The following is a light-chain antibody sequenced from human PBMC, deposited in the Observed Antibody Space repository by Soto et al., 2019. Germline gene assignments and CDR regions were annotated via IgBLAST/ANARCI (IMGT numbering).Light chain of an antibody. CDR1: QDIHTN. Sequence: TVMTQCPATLPVSSGERYTLSSRAGQDIHTNLAWYQVKPGQAPRLLFYGASTGATGLPARFSGSVSGTEFTLTINSLQAEDCAVYYCQQYYNWPRTFGQGTRLEIK. CDR2: GAS. V-gene: IGKV3-15*01. CDR3: QQYYNWPRT. J-gene: IGKJ5*01.